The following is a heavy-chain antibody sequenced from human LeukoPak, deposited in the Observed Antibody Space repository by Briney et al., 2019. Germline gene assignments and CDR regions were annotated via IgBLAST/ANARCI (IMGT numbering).Heavy chain of an antibody. Sequence: ASVKVSCKASGYTFTSYYMRWVRQAPGQGLEWMGIINPSGGSTSYAQKFQGRVTMTRDTSTSTVYMELSSLRSEDTAVYYCARGDSSGWYQDYFDYWGQGTLVTVSS. V-gene: IGHV1-46*01. CDR3: ARGDSSGWYQDYFDY. CDR2: INPSGGST. CDR1: GYTFTSYY. J-gene: IGHJ4*02. D-gene: IGHD6-19*01.